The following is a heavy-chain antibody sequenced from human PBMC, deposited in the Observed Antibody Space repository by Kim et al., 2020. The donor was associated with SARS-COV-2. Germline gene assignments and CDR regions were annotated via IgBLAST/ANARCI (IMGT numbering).Heavy chain of an antibody. D-gene: IGHD5-18*01. CDR3: ARDGLIQPHPPHYYYYGMDV. CDR1: GFTFSSYS. CDR2: ISSSSSSYI. V-gene: IGHV3-21*01. Sequence: GGSLRLSCAASGFTFSSYSMNWVRQAPGKGLEWVSSISSSSSSYIYYADSVKGRFTISRDNAKNSLYLQMNSLRAEDTAVYYCARDGLIQPHPPHYYYYGMDVWGQGTTVTVSS. J-gene: IGHJ6*02.